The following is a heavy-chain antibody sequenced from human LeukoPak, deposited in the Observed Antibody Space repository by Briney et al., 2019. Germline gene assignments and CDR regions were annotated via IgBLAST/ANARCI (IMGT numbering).Heavy chain of an antibody. CDR2: IRYDGSNK. V-gene: IGHV3-30*02. CDR3: AKDPREVVAATLDY. CDR1: GFTFSSYG. J-gene: IGHJ4*02. Sequence: GGSLRLSCAASGFTFSSYGMHWVRQAPGKGLEWVAFIRYDGSNKYYADSVKGRFTISRDDSKNTLYLQMNSLRAEDTAVYYCAKDPREVVAATLDYWGQGTLVTVSS. D-gene: IGHD2-15*01.